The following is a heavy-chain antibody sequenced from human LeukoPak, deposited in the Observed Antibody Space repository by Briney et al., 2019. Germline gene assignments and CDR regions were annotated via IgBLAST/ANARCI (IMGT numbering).Heavy chain of an antibody. V-gene: IGHV3-30*02. CDR1: GFTFSSYG. CDR3: SKNGSSIAAAGSINWFDP. CDR2: LRYDGSNK. Sequence: GGSLRLSCAASGFTFSSYGMHWVRQAPGKGLEWVAFLRYDGSNKYYADSVKGRFTISRDNFKNTLYLQMNRLRAADTGGYFCSKNGSSIAAAGSINWFDPWGQGTLVTVSS. D-gene: IGHD6-13*01. J-gene: IGHJ5*02.